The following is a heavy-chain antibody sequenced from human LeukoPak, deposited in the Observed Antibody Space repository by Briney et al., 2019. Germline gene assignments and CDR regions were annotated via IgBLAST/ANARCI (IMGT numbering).Heavy chain of an antibody. CDR1: GLTLISYA. CDR3: AKDRLAIVGATSS. CDR2: ISGSGGST. Sequence: PGGSLSLSCAASGLTLISYAMRWVRQAPGKGLEGVSAISGSGGSTYYADSVKGRFTISRDNYKNTLYLQMNSLRAEDTAVYYCAKDRLAIVGATSSWGQGTLVTVSS. J-gene: IGHJ4*02. D-gene: IGHD1-26*01. V-gene: IGHV3-23*01.